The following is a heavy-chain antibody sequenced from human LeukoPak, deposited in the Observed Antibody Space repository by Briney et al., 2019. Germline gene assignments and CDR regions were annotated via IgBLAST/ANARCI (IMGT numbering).Heavy chain of an antibody. CDR2: IYYSGGT. V-gene: IGHV4-59*01. D-gene: IGHD1-1*01. CDR1: GGSISSYY. J-gene: IGHJ4*02. CDR3: ARGWTG. Sequence: PSETLSLTCTVSGGSISSYYWSWIRQPPGKGLEWIGYIYYSGGTNYNPSLKSRVTISVDTSKNQFSLKLSSVTAADTAVYYCARGWTGWGQGTLVTVSS.